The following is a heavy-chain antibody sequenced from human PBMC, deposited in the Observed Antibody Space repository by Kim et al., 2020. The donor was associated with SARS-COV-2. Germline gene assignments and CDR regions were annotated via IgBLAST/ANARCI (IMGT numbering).Heavy chain of an antibody. CDR3: ARDGGFYGDYDFYYYGMDV. V-gene: IGHV4-61*01. CDR2: IYYSGST. Sequence: SETLSLTCTVSGGSVSSGSYYWSWIRQPPGKGLEWIGYIYYSGSTNYNPSLKSRVTISVDTSKNQFSLKLSSVTAADTAVYYCARDGGFYGDYDFYYYGMDVWGQGTTVTVSS. D-gene: IGHD4-17*01. CDR1: GGSVSSGSYY. J-gene: IGHJ6*01.